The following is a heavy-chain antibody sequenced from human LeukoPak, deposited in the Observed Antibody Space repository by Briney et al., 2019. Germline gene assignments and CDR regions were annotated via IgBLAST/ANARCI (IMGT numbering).Heavy chain of an antibody. D-gene: IGHD6-13*01. J-gene: IGHJ6*02. Sequence: PGGSLRLSCAASGFTFSSYAMSWVRQAPGKGLEWVSVTSGSGVSTYHADSVKGRFTISRDNSKNTLYLQMNSLRAEDTAVYYCAKVQGSSWYDIFGLDVWGQGTTVTVSS. V-gene: IGHV3-23*01. CDR1: GFTFSSYA. CDR3: AKVQGSSWYDIFGLDV. CDR2: TSGSGVST.